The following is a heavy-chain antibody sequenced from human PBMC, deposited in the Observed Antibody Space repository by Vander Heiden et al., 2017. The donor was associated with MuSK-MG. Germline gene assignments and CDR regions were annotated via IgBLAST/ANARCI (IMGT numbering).Heavy chain of an antibody. CDR2: VYYSGST. Sequence: QLQLQESAPCLVNPSETLSLTCALSGDSISTRCYYWGWIRRPPEKGLEWIGNVYYSGSTDYNPSLKRRITISVVTSKNQYSLKVYSVTAAETAVYYCARYKSGTMFADWGQGTLVTVSS. D-gene: IGHD1-7*01. CDR3: ARYKSGTMFAD. CDR1: GDSISTRCYY. J-gene: IGHJ4*02. V-gene: IGHV4-39*01.